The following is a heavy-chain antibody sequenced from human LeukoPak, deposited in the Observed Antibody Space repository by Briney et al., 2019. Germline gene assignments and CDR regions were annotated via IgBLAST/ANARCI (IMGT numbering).Heavy chain of an antibody. CDR2: ISAYNGNT. J-gene: IGHJ4*02. CDR3: ARDRGLVVTATHRRFDY. D-gene: IGHD2-21*02. Sequence: ASVTVSCKASGYTFTSYGISWVRQAPGQGLEWMGWISAYNGNTNYAQKLQGRVTMTTDTSTSTAYMELRSLRSDDTAVYYCARDRGLVVTATHRRFDYWGQGTLVTVSS. CDR1: GYTFTSYG. V-gene: IGHV1-18*01.